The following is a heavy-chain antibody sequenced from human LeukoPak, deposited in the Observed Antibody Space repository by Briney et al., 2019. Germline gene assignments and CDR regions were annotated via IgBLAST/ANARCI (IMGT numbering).Heavy chain of an antibody. J-gene: IGHJ4*02. V-gene: IGHV1-46*01. Sequence: ASVKVSCKASGDTFTSYYMQWVRQAPGQGLEWMGIINPSGGSTSYAQKFQGRVTMTRDTSTSTVYMELSSLRSEDTAVYYCARVGPTKWLRGGLNFFDYWGQGTLVTVSS. CDR3: ARVGPTKWLRGGLNFFDY. D-gene: IGHD5-12*01. CDR2: INPSGGST. CDR1: GDTFTSYY.